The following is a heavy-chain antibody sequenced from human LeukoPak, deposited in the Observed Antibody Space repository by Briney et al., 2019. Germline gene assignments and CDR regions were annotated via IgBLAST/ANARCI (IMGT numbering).Heavy chain of an antibody. V-gene: IGHV4-59*01. CDR2: IYYSGST. D-gene: IGHD3-22*01. J-gene: IGHJ2*01. CDR3: ARVRESDCSGYLGWYFDL. Sequence: SETLSLTCTVSGGSISSYYWSWIRQPPGKGLEWIVYIYYSGSTNYNPSLKSRVTISVDTSKNQFSLKLSSVTAADTAVYYCARVRESDCSGYLGWYFDLWGRGTLVTVSS. CDR1: GGSISSYY.